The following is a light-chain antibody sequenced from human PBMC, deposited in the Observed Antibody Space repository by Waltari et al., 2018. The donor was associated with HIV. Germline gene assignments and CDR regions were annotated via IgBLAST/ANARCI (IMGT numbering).Light chain of an antibody. V-gene: IGKV3-15*01. CDR3: QRYFNAPLT. CDR1: QSIGSD. CDR2: GAS. Sequence: EIVMTQSPATLSVSPGERATLSCRASQSIGSDLAWYQQKPGQAPRLLIYGASTRATCIPARFSGSVSRTDFTRTISSLQAEDVAVYCCQRYFNAPLTFGGGTKVEIK. J-gene: IGKJ4*01.